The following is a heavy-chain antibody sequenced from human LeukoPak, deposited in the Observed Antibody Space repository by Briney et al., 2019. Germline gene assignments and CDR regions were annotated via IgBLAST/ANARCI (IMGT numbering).Heavy chain of an antibody. Sequence: GGSLRLSCAASGFTVSSNYMSWVRQAPGKGLEWVSVIYSGGSTYYADSVKGRFTISRDNSKNTLYLQMNSLRAEDTAVYYCAKESDIVVVPAARTLDYWGQGTLVTVSS. J-gene: IGHJ4*02. CDR3: AKESDIVVVPAARTLDY. V-gene: IGHV3-53*01. D-gene: IGHD2-2*01. CDR1: GFTVSSNY. CDR2: IYSGGST.